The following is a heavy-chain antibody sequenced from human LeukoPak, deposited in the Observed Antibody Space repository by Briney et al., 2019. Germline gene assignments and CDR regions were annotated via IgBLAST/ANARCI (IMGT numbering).Heavy chain of an antibody. CDR3: ARDSASKIPPNSGSSDFDY. J-gene: IGHJ4*02. D-gene: IGHD1-26*01. CDR1: GGTFSRYA. V-gene: IGHV1-69*13. Sequence: ASVKVSCKASGGTFSRYAISWVRQAPGQGLEWMGGIIPVLGTTNYAQTFQNKVTITADESTSTTYMELSSLTSEDTAVYYCARDSASKIPPNSGSSDFDYWGQGTLVTVSS. CDR2: IIPVLGTT.